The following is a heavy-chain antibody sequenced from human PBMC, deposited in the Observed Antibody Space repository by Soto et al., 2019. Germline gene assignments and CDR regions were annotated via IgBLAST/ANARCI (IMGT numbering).Heavy chain of an antibody. V-gene: IGHV3-30*03. J-gene: IGHJ6*02. CDR1: GFAFSNYG. D-gene: IGHD6-19*01. CDR3: AGDQGWYPGVYYYHGMDV. CDR2: ISSDGNKK. Sequence: GGSLRLSCTASGFAFSNYGMHWVRQAPGKGLEWVAVISSDGNKKYYADSVKGRFTTSRDNSKNTLYLQMNSLRAEDTAVYYCAGDQGWYPGVYYYHGMDVWGQGTTVTVSS.